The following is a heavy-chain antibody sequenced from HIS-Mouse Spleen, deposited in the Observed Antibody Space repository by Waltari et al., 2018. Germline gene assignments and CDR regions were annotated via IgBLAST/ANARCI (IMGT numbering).Heavy chain of an antibody. J-gene: IGHJ2*01. V-gene: IGHV4-39*07. Sequence: QLQLQESGPGLVKPSEPLSLTCTVSAGSISSSRSYWCWIRQPPGKGLEWIGSIYYSGSTYYNPSLKSRVTISVDTSKNQFSLKLSSVTAADTAVYYCAREIPYSSSWYDWYFDLWGRGTLVTVSS. CDR2: IYYSGST. CDR1: AGSISSSRSY. CDR3: AREIPYSSSWYDWYFDL. D-gene: IGHD6-13*01.